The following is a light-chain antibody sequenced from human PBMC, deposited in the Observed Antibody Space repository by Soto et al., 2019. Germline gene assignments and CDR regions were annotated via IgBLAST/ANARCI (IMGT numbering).Light chain of an antibody. J-gene: IGKJ1*01. CDR3: QQYNNWLWT. Sequence: EIVMTQSPDTLSVSPGERATLSCRASQTVRNYLAWYQQKPGQAPRLLIYVASTRASGIPARFSGSGSETEFTLTITSLQPEDFAVYYCQQYNNWLWTFGQGTKVEIK. CDR2: VAS. CDR1: QTVRNY. V-gene: IGKV3D-15*01.